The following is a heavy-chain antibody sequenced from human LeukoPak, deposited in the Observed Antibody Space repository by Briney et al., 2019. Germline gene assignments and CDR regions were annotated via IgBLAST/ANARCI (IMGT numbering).Heavy chain of an antibody. Sequence: GRSLRLSCAASGFTFSSYGMHWVRQAPGKGLEWVAVISYDGSNKYYADSVKGRFTISRDNSKNTLYLQMNSLRAEDTAVYYCARGDIVGATGRRTQDYWGQGTLVTVSS. J-gene: IGHJ4*02. V-gene: IGHV3-30*03. CDR1: GFTFSSYG. D-gene: IGHD1-26*01. CDR3: ARGDIVGATGRRTQDY. CDR2: ISYDGSNK.